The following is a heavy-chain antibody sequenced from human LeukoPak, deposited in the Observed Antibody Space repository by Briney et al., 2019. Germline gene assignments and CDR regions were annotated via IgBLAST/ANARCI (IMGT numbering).Heavy chain of an antibody. CDR3: ERDWGPRSPRNCFDP. J-gene: IGHJ5*02. D-gene: IGHD2-2*01. Sequence: PGGSLRLSCAASGFTFSDYYMSRIRQAPGKGLEWVSYISSSSSYTNYADSVKGRFTISRDNAKNSLYLQMNSLRAEDTAEYYCERDWGPRSPRNCFDPWGQGTLVTVSS. V-gene: IGHV3-11*05. CDR1: GFTFSDYY. CDR2: ISSSSSYT.